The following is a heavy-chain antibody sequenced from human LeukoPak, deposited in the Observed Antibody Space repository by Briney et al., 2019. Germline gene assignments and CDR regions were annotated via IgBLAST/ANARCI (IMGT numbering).Heavy chain of an antibody. D-gene: IGHD2-2*01. CDR2: ISSSSTI. Sequence: GGSLRLSCAASGFTFSSYSMNWVRQAPGKGLEWVSFISSSSTIYYADSVKGRFTISRDNAENSLSLHMNSLRAEDTAVYYCARDQGYCTSVSCRGDAFDVWGQGSMVSVSA. CDR1: GFTFSSYS. V-gene: IGHV3-48*04. CDR3: ARDQGYCTSVSCRGDAFDV. J-gene: IGHJ3*01.